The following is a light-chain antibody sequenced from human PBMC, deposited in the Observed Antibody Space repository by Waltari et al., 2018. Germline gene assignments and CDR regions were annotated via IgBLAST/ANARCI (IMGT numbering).Light chain of an antibody. CDR2: LGS. CDR1: QSLLYRNGNNH. CDR3: MQTLQTPLT. V-gene: IGKV2-28*01. Sequence: EIVMTQSPLSLPVTAGEPASISCRSSQSLLYRNGNNHLDWHLQKPGQSPQLLIYLGSNRAPGVPDRFSGSGSGTDFTLKISRVEAEDVGVYYCMQTLQTPLTFGGGTKVEI. J-gene: IGKJ4*01.